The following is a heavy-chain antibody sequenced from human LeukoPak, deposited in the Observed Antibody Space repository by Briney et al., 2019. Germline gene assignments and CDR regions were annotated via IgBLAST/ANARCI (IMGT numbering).Heavy chain of an antibody. J-gene: IGHJ4*02. V-gene: IGHV3-21*01. CDR3: ARGYYDSSGYYNIIDY. CDR2: ISSSSSYI. CDR1: GFTFSSYS. Sequence: GGSLRLSCAASGFTFSSYSMNWVRQAPGKGLEWVSSISSSSSYIYYADSVKGRFTISRDNAKNSLYLQMNSLRAEDTAVYYCARGYYDSSGYYNIIDYWGQGTLVTVSS. D-gene: IGHD3-22*01.